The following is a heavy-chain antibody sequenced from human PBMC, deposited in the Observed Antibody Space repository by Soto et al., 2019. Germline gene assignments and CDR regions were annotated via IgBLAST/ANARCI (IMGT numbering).Heavy chain of an antibody. D-gene: IGHD5-18*01. CDR1: GGSVNSGNHY. Sequence: QVQLQESGPGLVKPSETLSLTCTVSGGSVNSGNHYWSWIRQPPGKELEFIAYAFDSGSDNYNPSLKSRVTTSIDTSRNQFSLNLRSVTAADTAVYYCARGRGYGYGIDYWGQGTLVTVSS. CDR2: AFDSGSD. CDR3: ARGRGYGYGIDY. J-gene: IGHJ4*02. V-gene: IGHV4-61*01.